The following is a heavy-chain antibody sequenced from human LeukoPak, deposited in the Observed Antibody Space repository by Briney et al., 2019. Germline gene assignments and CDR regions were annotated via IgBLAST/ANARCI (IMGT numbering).Heavy chain of an antibody. D-gene: IGHD3-22*01. CDR1: GGSISSYY. V-gene: IGHV4-59*01. J-gene: IGHJ5*02. CDR2: IYYSGST. CDR3: ARVKRVVIAKDLWIDP. Sequence: SETLSLTCTVSGGSISSYYWSWIRQPPGKGLEWIGYIYYSGSTNYNPSLKSRVTISVDTSKNQFSLKLSSVTAADTAVYYCARVKRVVIAKDLWIDPWGQGTLVTVSS.